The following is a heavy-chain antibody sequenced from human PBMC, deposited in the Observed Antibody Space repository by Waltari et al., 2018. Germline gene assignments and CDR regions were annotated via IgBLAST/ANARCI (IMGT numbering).Heavy chain of an antibody. J-gene: IGHJ5*02. CDR2: IYSRGNI. CDR3: ARHSPGSTWFDP. V-gene: IGHV4-39*01. D-gene: IGHD7-27*01. CDR1: SGSITSPSYY. Sequence: QLQLQESGPGLVKPSETLSLPCSLSSGSITSPSYYWDWIRQSPGKGLEWIGNIYSRGNIHYNPSLGSRVTMSLDSSNNQFSLELRSVTAADTAVYYCARHSPGSTWFDPWGQGTLVTVSS.